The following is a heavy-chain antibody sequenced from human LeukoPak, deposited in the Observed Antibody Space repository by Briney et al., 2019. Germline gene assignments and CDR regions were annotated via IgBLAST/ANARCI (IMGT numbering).Heavy chain of an antibody. CDR1: GYTFTSYA. Sequence: ASVKVSCKASGYTFTSYAMHWVRQAPGQRLEWMGWINAGNGNTKYSQKFQGRVTITRDTSASTAYMELSSLRSEDTAVYYCARVTYGDYYFDYWGQGTLVTVSS. V-gene: IGHV1-3*01. CDR2: INAGNGNT. CDR3: ARVTYGDYYFDY. J-gene: IGHJ4*02. D-gene: IGHD4-17*01.